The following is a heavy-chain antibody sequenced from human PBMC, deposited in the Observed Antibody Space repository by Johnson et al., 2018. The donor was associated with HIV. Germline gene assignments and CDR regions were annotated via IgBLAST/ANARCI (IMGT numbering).Heavy chain of an antibody. Sequence: EKLVESGGSLVQPGGSLRLSCAASGFTFSSYWMNWVRQAPGKGLGWVANIKQDGSEKYYVDSVKGRFTISRDNAKNSLYLQMNSLRAEDTAVYYCARGKGAAAGLDAFDIWGQGIMVSVSS. D-gene: IGHD6-13*01. CDR3: ARGKGAAAGLDAFDI. CDR1: GFTFSSYW. V-gene: IGHV3-7*01. CDR2: IKQDGSEK. J-gene: IGHJ3*02.